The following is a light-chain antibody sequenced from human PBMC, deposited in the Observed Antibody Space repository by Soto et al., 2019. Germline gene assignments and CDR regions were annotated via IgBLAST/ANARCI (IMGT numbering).Light chain of an antibody. V-gene: IGKV3-20*01. CDR2: GAS. CDR1: QSVNSRF. Sequence: EIVLTQSPGTLSLSPGEGATLSCRASQSVNSRFLAWYQQKPGQAPRLLIYGASTRATGIPDRFSGSGSGTDFTLTISRLEPEDFAVYYCQQYGSSPTFGQGTKVEIK. CDR3: QQYGSSPT. J-gene: IGKJ1*01.